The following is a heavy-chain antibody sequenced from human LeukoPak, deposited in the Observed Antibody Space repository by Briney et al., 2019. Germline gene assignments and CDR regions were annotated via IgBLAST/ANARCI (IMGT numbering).Heavy chain of an antibody. V-gene: IGHV3-7*01. Sequence: GGSLRLSCAASGFTFSKYWMNWVRQAPGKGLEWVANINQDGSEKYYVDSVKGRFTISRDNAKNSLYLQMNSLRAEDTAVYYCAREETDRDFDYWGQGTLVTVSS. CDR1: GFTFSKYW. CDR2: INQDGSEK. J-gene: IGHJ4*02. CDR3: AREETDRDFDY.